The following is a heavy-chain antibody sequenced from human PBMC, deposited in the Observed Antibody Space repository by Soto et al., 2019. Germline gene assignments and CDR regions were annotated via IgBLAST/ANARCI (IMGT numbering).Heavy chain of an antibody. D-gene: IGHD3-10*01. CDR3: ASAPKVSASAQTRPDF. V-gene: IGHV4-34*01. Sequence: SETLSLTCSLYSGSLSGYYWSWIRQPPGKGLEWIGEISPSGTTNYSPSLKSRVSISVDTSKNQFSLNLTSLTAADTAVYYCASAPKVSASAQTRPDFGGQGSLVTVS. J-gene: IGHJ4*02. CDR1: SGSLSGYY. CDR2: ISPSGTT.